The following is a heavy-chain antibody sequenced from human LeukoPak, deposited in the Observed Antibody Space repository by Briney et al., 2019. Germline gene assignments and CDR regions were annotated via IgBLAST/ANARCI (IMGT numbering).Heavy chain of an antibody. CDR3: ARVGGYKVDY. D-gene: IGHD5-24*01. Sequence: SETLSLTCTVSGGSISSGGDSWSWIPQHPGKGLEWIGYIYYSGSTYYNPSLKSRVTISVDTSKNQFSLKLSSVTAADTAVYYCARVGGYKVDYWGQGTLVTVPS. J-gene: IGHJ4*02. V-gene: IGHV4-31*03. CDR2: IYYSGST. CDR1: GGSISSGGDS.